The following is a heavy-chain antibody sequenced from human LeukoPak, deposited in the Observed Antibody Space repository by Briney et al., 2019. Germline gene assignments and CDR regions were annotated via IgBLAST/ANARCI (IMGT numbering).Heavy chain of an antibody. J-gene: IGHJ4*02. Sequence: PGGSLRLSCAASGFTFSSYWMNWVRQAPGKGLEWVANIKKDGSDKNYLGSVKGRFTISRDNAKNSLYVQMNSLRVEDTAIYYCARHRGISTRDFEDWGQGTMVTVSS. V-gene: IGHV3-7*03. CDR3: ARHRGISTRDFED. D-gene: IGHD3-16*01. CDR2: IKKDGSDK. CDR1: GFTFSSYW.